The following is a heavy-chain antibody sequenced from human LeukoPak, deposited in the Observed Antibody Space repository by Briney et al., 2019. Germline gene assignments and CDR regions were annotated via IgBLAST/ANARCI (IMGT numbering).Heavy chain of an antibody. CDR2: MNPNSGNT. D-gene: IGHD6-19*01. V-gene: IGHV1-8*01. CDR1: GYTFTTYD. J-gene: IGHJ5*02. CDR3: ARGRGSGHKENWFDP. Sequence: ASVKVSCKASGYTFTTYDINWARQATGQGLEWMGWMNPNSGNTGYTQKFQGRVTMTRNTSISTACMELSSLRSEDTAVYYCARGRGSGHKENWFDPWGQGTLVTVSS.